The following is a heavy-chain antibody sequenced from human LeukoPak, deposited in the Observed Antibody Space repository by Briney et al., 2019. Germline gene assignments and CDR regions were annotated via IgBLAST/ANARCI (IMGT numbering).Heavy chain of an antibody. D-gene: IGHD6-13*01. V-gene: IGHV1-46*04. CDR3: ARPWGPQSGSTWYYFDY. CDR1: EYTFTTYY. CDR2: INPSGGST. J-gene: IGHJ4*02. Sequence: ASVKVSCKASEYTFTTYYIHWVRQAPGQGLEWMGIINPSGGSTTYAQKLQGRVTMTRDTSTSTVYMELSSLRSEDTAVYYCARPWGPQSGSTWYYFDYWGQGTLVTVSS.